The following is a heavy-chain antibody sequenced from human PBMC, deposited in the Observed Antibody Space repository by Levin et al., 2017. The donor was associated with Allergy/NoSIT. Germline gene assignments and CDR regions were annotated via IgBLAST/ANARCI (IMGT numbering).Heavy chain of an antibody. CDR1: GFTFSSYS. Sequence: PGGSLRLSCAASGFTFSSYSMNWVRQAPGKGLEWVSSISSSSSYIYYADSVKGRFTISRDNAKNSLYLQMNSLRAEDTAVYYCARDIRGWGYGVDAFDIWGQGTMVTVSS. D-gene: IGHD7-27*01. CDR2: ISSSSSYI. CDR3: ARDIRGWGYGVDAFDI. J-gene: IGHJ3*02. V-gene: IGHV3-21*01.